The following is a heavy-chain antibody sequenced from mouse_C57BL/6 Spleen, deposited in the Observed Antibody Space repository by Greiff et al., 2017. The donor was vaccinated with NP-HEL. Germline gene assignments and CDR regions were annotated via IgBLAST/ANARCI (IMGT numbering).Heavy chain of an antibody. V-gene: IGHV1-15*01. CDR1: GYTFTDYE. J-gene: IGHJ2*01. CDR3: TRLWYYGSSY. Sequence: QVQLQQSGAELVRPGASVTLSCKASGYTFTDYEMHWVKQTPVHGLEWIGAIDPETGGTAYNQKFKGKAILTADKSSSTAYMELRSLTSEDSALYYCTRLWYYGSSYWGQGTTLTVSS. D-gene: IGHD1-1*01. CDR2: IDPETGGT.